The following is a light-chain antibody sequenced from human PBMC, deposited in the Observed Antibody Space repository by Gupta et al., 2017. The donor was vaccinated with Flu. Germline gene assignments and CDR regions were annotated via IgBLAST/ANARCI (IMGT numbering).Light chain of an antibody. CDR1: QGLLNSDGKTY. J-gene: IGKJ3*01. Sequence: VTPGQPASISCKSSQGLLNSDGKTYLYWYVQKSGQPPQLLIYEISNRVSGVPDRFSGSGSGTDFTLKISRVEAEDVGVYYCMQSIQLPLTFGPGTKVDIK. CDR2: EIS. CDR3: MQSIQLPLT. V-gene: IGKV2D-29*01.